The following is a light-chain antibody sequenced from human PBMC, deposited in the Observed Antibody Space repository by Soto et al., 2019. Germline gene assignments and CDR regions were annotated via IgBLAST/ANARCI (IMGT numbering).Light chain of an antibody. CDR1: QSVNSN. J-gene: IGKJ1*01. V-gene: IGKV3-15*01. Sequence: EIVLTQSPATLSVSPGDRATLSCRASQSVNSNLAWYQQKPGQAPRLLIYDASTRATGIPARFSGSGSGTEFTLTISSLQSEDFAIYYCQQRNTWPPWTFGQGTKVEIK. CDR2: DAS. CDR3: QQRNTWPPWT.